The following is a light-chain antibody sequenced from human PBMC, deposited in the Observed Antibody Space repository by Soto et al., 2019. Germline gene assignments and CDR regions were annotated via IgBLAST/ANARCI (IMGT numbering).Light chain of an antibody. Sequence: AIQLTQSPSSLSASVGDRVTITCRASQGISSALAWYQQKPGKAPKLLIYDASSLESGVPPSLSSSGSGTYFSLTISSLQPADFATYYCHQFNSYPPLTFGGGTKVEIK. V-gene: IGKV1-13*02. CDR1: QGISSA. CDR2: DAS. CDR3: HQFNSYPPLT. J-gene: IGKJ4*01.